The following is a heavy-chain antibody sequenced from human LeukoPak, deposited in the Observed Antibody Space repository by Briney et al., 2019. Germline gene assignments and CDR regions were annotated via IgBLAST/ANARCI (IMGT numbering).Heavy chain of an antibody. J-gene: IGHJ4*02. CDR2: ISAYNGNT. D-gene: IGHD3-22*01. CDR3: ARDFLYDSSGSIDY. Sequence: VSVKVSCKASGYTFTSYGISWVRQAPGQGLEWMGWISAYNGNTNYAQKLQGRVTMTTDTSTSTAYMELRSLRSDDTAVYHCARDFLYDSSGSIDYWGQGTLVTVSS. CDR1: GYTFTSYG. V-gene: IGHV1-18*01.